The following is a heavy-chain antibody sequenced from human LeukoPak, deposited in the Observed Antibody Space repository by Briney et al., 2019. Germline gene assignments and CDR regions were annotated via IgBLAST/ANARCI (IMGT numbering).Heavy chain of an antibody. Sequence: GGSLRLSCAASGFTFSSYAMSWVRQAPGKGLEWVSAISGSGGSTYYADSVKGRFTISRDNSKNTLYLQMSSLRAEDTAVYYCARSGIPPTGWFDPCGQGTLVTVSS. CDR1: GFTFSSYA. CDR2: ISGSGGST. CDR3: ARSGIPPTGWFDP. V-gene: IGHV3-23*01. J-gene: IGHJ5*02. D-gene: IGHD2-21*01.